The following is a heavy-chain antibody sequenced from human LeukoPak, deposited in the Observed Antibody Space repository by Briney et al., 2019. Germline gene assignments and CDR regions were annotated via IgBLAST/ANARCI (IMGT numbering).Heavy chain of an antibody. Sequence: GGSLRLSCAASGFIFRDHSMHRARQIPGKGLVWVSRINPDGSTNYADSVKGRFTISRDNAKNTLYLQMKSLRVDDSSLYFCVRALGGSDDYWGQGTLVTVSS. CDR1: GFIFRDHS. CDR3: VRALGGSDDY. V-gene: IGHV3-74*01. D-gene: IGHD1-26*01. J-gene: IGHJ4*02. CDR2: INPDGST.